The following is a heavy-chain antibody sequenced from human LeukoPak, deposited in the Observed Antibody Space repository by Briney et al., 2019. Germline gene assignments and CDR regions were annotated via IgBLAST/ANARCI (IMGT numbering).Heavy chain of an antibody. CDR1: GGSISSYY. CDR2: IYYSGST. CDR3: ARCGPRYISDY. D-gene: IGHD1-1*01. J-gene: IGHJ4*02. Sequence: SETLSLTCTVSGGSISSYYWSWIRQPPGKRLEWIGYIYYSGSTNYNPSLKSRVTISVDTSKNQFSLKLSSVTAADTAVYYCARCGPRYISDYWGQGTLVTVSS. V-gene: IGHV4-59*01.